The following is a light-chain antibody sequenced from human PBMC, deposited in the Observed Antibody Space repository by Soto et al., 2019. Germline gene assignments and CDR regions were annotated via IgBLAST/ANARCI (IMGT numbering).Light chain of an antibody. J-gene: IGKJ5*01. Sequence: EIVMTQSPATLSVSPGERATLSCRACHSVSSNLAWYQQKPGQAPRLLIYGAYTRATGLPARFSGSGSGTEFTLTISSLQSEDFAVYYCHHYSYWPITFGQGTRPEIK. CDR3: HHYSYWPIT. CDR2: GAY. CDR1: HSVSSN. V-gene: IGKV3-15*01.